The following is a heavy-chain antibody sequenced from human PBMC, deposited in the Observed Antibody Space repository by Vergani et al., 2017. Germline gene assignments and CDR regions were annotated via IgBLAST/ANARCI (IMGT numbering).Heavy chain of an antibody. Sequence: VQLVESGGGLVQPGRSLRLSCAASGFTFSSYGMHWVRQAPGKGLEWVAVISYDGSNKYYADSVKGRFTISRDNSKNTLYLQMNSLRAEDTAVYYCARDGNAFDIWGQGTMVTVSS. CDR1: GFTFSSYG. CDR3: ARDGNAFDI. V-gene: IGHV3-30*19. J-gene: IGHJ3*02. CDR2: ISYDGSNK.